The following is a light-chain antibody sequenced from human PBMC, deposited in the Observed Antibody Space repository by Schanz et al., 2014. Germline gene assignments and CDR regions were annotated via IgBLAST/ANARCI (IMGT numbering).Light chain of an antibody. V-gene: IGLV1-44*01. CDR3: SSYTSSSTLI. CDR1: NSNIGRNV. Sequence: QSVLTQSPSASGTPGQRVTISCSGSNSNIGRNVVNWYQQFPGTAPKLLIHNSDQRPSGVSNRFSGSKSGNTASLTISGLQAEDEADYYCSSYTSSSTLIFGGGTKLTVL. J-gene: IGLJ2*01. CDR2: NSD.